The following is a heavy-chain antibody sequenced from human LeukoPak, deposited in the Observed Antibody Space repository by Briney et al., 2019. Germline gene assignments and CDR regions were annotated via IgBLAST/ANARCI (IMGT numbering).Heavy chain of an antibody. Sequence: PSETLSLTCTVSGGSISSSSYYWGWIRQPPGKGLEWIGSIYYSGSAYYNPSLKSRVTISVDTSKNQFSLKLSSVTAADTAVYYCARISIVGANRATDYWGQGTLVTVSS. CDR2: IYYSGSA. CDR1: GGSISSSSYY. J-gene: IGHJ4*02. V-gene: IGHV4-39*07. D-gene: IGHD1-26*01. CDR3: ARISIVGANRATDY.